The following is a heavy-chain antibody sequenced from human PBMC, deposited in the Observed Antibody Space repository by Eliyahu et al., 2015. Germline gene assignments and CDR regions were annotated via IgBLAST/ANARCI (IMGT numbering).Heavy chain of an antibody. CDR3: AKENREGSSSWPDY. CDR2: LSYDGRNK. D-gene: IGHD6-13*01. Sequence: RCSFSSYGMHWVRQAPGKGLEWVAVLSYDGRNKYYADSVKGRFTISRDNSKNTLYLQMNSLRAEDTAIYYCAKENREGSSSWPDYWGQGTLVTVSS. CDR1: RCSFSSYG. V-gene: IGHV3-30*18. J-gene: IGHJ4*02.